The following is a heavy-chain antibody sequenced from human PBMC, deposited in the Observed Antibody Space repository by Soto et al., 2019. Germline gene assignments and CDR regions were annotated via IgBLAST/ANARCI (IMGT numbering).Heavy chain of an antibody. J-gene: IGHJ5*02. D-gene: IGHD3-22*01. Sequence: QVQLVESGGGVVQPGRSLRLSCAASGFTFSSYGMHWVRQAPGKGLEWVAVIWYDGSNKYYADSVKGRFTISRDNSKNTLYLQMTSLRAEDTAVYYGARDSAIITPGWFDPWGQGTLVTVSS. CDR1: GFTFSSYG. V-gene: IGHV3-33*01. CDR2: IWYDGSNK. CDR3: ARDSAIITPGWFDP.